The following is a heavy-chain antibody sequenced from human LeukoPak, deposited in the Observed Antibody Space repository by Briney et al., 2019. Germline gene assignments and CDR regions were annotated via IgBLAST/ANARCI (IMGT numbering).Heavy chain of an antibody. CDR1: GYTFTGYY. CDR3: AREVAVPGVNAFDI. J-gene: IGHJ3*02. V-gene: IGHV1-2*02. Sequence: GASVKVSCKASGYTFTGYYMHWVRQAPGQGLGWMGWINPNSGGTNYAQKFQGRVTMTRDTSISTAYMELSWLRSDDTAVYYCAREVAVPGVNAFDIWGQGTRVTVSS. CDR2: INPNSGGT. D-gene: IGHD6-19*01.